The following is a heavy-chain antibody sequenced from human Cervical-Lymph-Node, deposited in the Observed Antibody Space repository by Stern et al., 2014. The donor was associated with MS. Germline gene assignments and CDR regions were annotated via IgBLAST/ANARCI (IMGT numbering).Heavy chain of an antibody. CDR2: MNPNSGNT. J-gene: IGHJ6*02. CDR3: AREGGIEMATISHYYYGMDV. D-gene: IGHD5-24*01. CDR1: GYTFTSYD. V-gene: IGHV1-8*01. Sequence: QGQLVQSGAEVKKPGASVTVSCTASGYTFTSYDINWVRPAPGQGLEWMGSMNPNSGNTGYAQKFQGTATMTRNTSTSTAYIELSSLRSEDTAVYYCAREGGIEMATISHYYYGMDVGGQGTTVTVSS.